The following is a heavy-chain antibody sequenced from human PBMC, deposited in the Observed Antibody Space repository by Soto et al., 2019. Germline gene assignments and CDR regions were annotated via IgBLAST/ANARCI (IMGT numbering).Heavy chain of an antibody. CDR3: ARGTGSYYDY. J-gene: IGHJ4*02. V-gene: IGHV1-69*13. D-gene: IGHD1-1*01. CDR2: IIPIFGTA. Sequence: XXVKVSAKASAGTFSSYAISCVRQAPGQGLEWMGGIIPIFGTANYAQKFQGRVTITADESTSTAYMELSSLRSEDTAVYYCARGTGSYYDYWGQGTLVTVSS. CDR1: AGTFSSYA.